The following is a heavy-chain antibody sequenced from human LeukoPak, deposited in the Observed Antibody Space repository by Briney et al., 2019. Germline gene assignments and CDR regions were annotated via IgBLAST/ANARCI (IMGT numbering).Heavy chain of an antibody. CDR1: GFTFDDYG. D-gene: IGHD2-2*01. CDR2: ISWNSGSK. CDR3: AKGSCSSTSCYEDN. J-gene: IGHJ4*02. Sequence: GRSLRLSCAASGFTFDDYGMHWVRQTPGKGLEWVSGISWNSGSKGYADSVKGRFTISRDNAKNSLYLQMNSLRAEDTALYYCAKGSCSSTSCYEDNWGQGTLVTVSS. V-gene: IGHV3-9*01.